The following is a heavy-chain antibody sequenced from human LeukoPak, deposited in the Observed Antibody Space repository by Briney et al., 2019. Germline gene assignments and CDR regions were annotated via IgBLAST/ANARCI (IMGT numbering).Heavy chain of an antibody. V-gene: IGHV3-23*01. J-gene: IGHJ5*02. Sequence: PGGSLRLSCAASGFTFSSYAMSWVRQAPGKGLEWVSAISGSGGTTYYADSVKGRFTISRDNSKNTLYLQMSSLRAADTAVYYCAKEPREYCSSTSCPNWIDPWGQGTLVTVSS. CDR3: AKEPREYCSSTSCPNWIDP. CDR2: ISGSGGTT. D-gene: IGHD2-2*01. CDR1: GFTFSSYA.